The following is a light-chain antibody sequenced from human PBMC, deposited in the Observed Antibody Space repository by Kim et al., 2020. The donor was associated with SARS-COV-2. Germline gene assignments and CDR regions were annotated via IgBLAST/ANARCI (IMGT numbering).Light chain of an antibody. CDR1: RSDVGGYSY. CDR3: SSYTSISTLHVV. CDR2: DVS. Sequence: SITISCTEGRSDVGGYSYVSCYQQHPDKGPKLMIYDVSNRPSGVSNRFSGSKSGNTASLTISGLQAEDEADYYCSSYTSISTLHVVFGGGTQLTVL. J-gene: IGLJ2*01. V-gene: IGLV2-14*03.